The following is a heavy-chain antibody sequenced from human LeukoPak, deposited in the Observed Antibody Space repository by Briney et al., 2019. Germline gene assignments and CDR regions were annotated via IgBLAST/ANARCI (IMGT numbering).Heavy chain of an antibody. CDR3: ARLPSSSWYVDY. Sequence: GGSLPISCQGSGFTFTIYWIGGVRQVPGKSLEWMGIIYPGDSDTRYSPSFQGQVTISADKSISTAYLQWSSLKASDTAMYYCARLPSSSWYVDYWGQGTLVTVSS. CDR1: GFTFTIYW. D-gene: IGHD6-13*01. V-gene: IGHV5-51*01. CDR2: IYPGDSDT. J-gene: IGHJ4*02.